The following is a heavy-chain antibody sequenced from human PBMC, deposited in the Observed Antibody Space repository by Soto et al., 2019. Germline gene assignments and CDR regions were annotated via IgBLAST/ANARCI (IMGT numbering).Heavy chain of an antibody. V-gene: IGHV1-18*01. Sequence: ASVKVSCKASGYTFTSYGISWVRQAPGQGLEWMGWISAYNGNTNYAQKLQGRVTMTTDTSTSTAYMEPRSLRSDDTALYYCARGPPYSGYPDWFDPWGQGTLVTVSS. J-gene: IGHJ5*02. D-gene: IGHD5-12*01. CDR1: GYTFTSYG. CDR3: ARGPPYSGYPDWFDP. CDR2: ISAYNGNT.